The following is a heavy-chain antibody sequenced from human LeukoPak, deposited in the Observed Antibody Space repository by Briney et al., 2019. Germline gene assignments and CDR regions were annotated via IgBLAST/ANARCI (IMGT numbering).Heavy chain of an antibody. CDR3: ARDSYCSGGSCYSRGLVY. J-gene: IGHJ4*02. V-gene: IGHV3-21*01. CDR1: GFTFSSYS. D-gene: IGHD2-15*01. CDR2: ISSSSSYI. Sequence: GGSLRLSCAASGFTFSSYSMNWVRQAPGKGLEWVSSISSSSSYIYYADSVKGRFTISRDNAKNSLYLQMNSLRAEDTAVYYCARDSYCSGGSCYSRGLVYWGQGTLVTVSS.